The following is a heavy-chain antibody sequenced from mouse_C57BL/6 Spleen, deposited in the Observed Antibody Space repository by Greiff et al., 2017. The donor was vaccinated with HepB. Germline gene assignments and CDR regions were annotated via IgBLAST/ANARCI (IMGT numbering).Heavy chain of an antibody. CDR3: ARRGTAQATFAY. V-gene: IGHV5-9*01. J-gene: IGHJ3*01. CDR1: GFTFSSYT. CDR2: ISGGGGNT. D-gene: IGHD3-2*02. Sequence: EVKLVESGGGLVKPGGSLKLSCAASGFTFSSYTMSWVRQTPEKRLEWVATISGGGGNTYYPDSVKGRFTISRDNAKDTLYLQMSSLRSEDTALYYCARRGTAQATFAYWGQGTLVTVSA.